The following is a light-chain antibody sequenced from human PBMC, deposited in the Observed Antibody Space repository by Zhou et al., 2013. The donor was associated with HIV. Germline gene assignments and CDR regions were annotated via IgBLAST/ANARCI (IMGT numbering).Light chain of an antibody. J-gene: IGLJ2*01. Sequence: QSVLTQPPSVSGTPGQRVTISCSGSDSNIARNTVAWYQQLPGTAPKLLINRNNQRPSGVPDRFSGSKSGNTASLTVSGLQAEDEAEYYCGSYAGSSRWIFGGGTKLAVL. CDR3: GSYAGSSRWI. V-gene: IGLV1-44*01. CDR2: RNN. CDR1: DSNIARNT.